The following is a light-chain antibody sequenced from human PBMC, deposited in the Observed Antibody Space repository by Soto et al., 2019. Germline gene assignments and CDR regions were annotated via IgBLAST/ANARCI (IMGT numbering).Light chain of an antibody. CDR2: SDN. CDR3: QSFDSSLSGWV. Sequence: QSVSTQPPSVSGAPGQRVTISCTGSSSNIGAGYDVHWYQQLPGTAPKLLIYSDNSRPSGVPDRFSGSKSGTSASLAITGLQAEDAADYYCQSFDSSLSGWVFGGGTKLTVL. V-gene: IGLV1-40*01. CDR1: SSNIGAGYD. J-gene: IGLJ3*02.